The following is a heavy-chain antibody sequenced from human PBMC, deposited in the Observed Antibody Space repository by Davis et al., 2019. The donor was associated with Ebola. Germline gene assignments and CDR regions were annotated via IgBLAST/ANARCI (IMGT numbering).Heavy chain of an antibody. CDR2: INAGNGNT. D-gene: IGHD1-14*01. Sequence: ASVKVSCKASGYTFTSYAMHWVRQAPGQRLEWMGWINAGNGNTKYSQKFQGRVTITRDTSTSTAYMELRSLRSDDTAVYYCARGHTGYYGMDVWGQGTTVTVSS. V-gene: IGHV1-3*01. J-gene: IGHJ6*02. CDR3: ARGHTGYYGMDV. CDR1: GYTFTSYA.